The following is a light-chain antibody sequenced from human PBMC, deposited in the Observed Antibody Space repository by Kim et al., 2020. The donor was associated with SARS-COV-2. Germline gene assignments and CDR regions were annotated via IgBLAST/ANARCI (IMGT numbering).Light chain of an antibody. CDR3: EQYNDWPPGDT. V-gene: IGKV3-15*01. Sequence: EIVMTQSPATLSVSPGERATLSCRASENISTYLAWYQQKPGQAPRLLIYGASTRATGIPARFSGSGSGTEFTLTISSLQSGDFAIYYCEQYNDWPPGDTFGQGTKLAI. CDR2: GAS. CDR1: ENISTY. J-gene: IGKJ2*01.